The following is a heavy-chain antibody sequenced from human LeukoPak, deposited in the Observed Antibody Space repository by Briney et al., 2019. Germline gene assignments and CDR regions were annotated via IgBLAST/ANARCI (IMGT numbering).Heavy chain of an antibody. D-gene: IGHD4-11*01. V-gene: IGHV4-30-2*01. Sequence: SETLSLTCTVSGGSISSGGYYWSWIRQPPGKGLEWIGYIYHSGSTYYNPSLKSRVTISVDRSKNQFSLKLSSVTAADTAVYYCARAPNYSIYLVFDYWGRGTLVTVSS. CDR3: ARAPNYSIYLVFDY. J-gene: IGHJ4*02. CDR1: GGSISSGGYY. CDR2: IYHSGST.